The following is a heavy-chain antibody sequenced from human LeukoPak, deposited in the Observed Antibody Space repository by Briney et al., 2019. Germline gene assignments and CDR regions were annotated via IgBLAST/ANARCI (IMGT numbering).Heavy chain of an antibody. D-gene: IGHD5-12*01. V-gene: IGHV1-8*03. J-gene: IGHJ4*02. CDR3: ARGRSTGYAYYFEY. Sequence: GASVKVSCKASGYTFTSYDINWVRQAPGQGLEWMGWMNPNSGSTGYAQKFQGRVTITRNTSISTAYMELSGLRSEDTAVYYCARGRSTGYAYYFEYWGQGTLVTVSS. CDR2: MNPNSGST. CDR1: GYTFTSYD.